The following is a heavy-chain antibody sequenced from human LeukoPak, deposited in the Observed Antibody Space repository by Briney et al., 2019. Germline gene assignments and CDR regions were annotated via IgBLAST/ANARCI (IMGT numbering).Heavy chain of an antibody. J-gene: IGHJ4*02. D-gene: IGHD1-26*01. CDR3: ARLPGGARGRIDY. CDR2: IYPGDSYT. CDR1: GYNLTNYW. V-gene: IGHV5-51*01. Sequence: GESLKISCKGSGYNLTNYWNGWVRQMSGKGLEWMGIIYPGDSYTRFRRSFQGQVNNSDDKSLSTAYLQRSSLKAWGPALNYCARLPGGARGRIDYWGPGTLVTVSS.